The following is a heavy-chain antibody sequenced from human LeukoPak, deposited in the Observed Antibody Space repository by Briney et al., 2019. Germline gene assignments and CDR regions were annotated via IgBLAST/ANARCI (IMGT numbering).Heavy chain of an antibody. J-gene: IGHJ5*02. CDR1: GYTFTSYG. CDR2: ISAYNGNT. V-gene: IGHV1-18*01. CDR3: AAVGGNGDPLTP. Sequence: ASVKVSCKASGYTFTSYGISWVRQAPGQGLEWMGWISAYNGNTNYAQKFQERVTITRDMSTSTAYMELSSLRSEDTAVYYCAAVGGNGDPLTPWGQGTLVTDSS. D-gene: IGHD4-17*01.